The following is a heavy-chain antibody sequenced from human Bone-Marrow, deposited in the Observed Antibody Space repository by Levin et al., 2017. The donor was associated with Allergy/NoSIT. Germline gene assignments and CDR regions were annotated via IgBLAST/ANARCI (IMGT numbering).Heavy chain of an antibody. D-gene: IGHD1-14*01. J-gene: IGHJ4*02. CDR1: GYTFTNYL. Sequence: ASVKVSCKTSGYTFTNYLINWVRQAPGQGLEWMGCINTKTGNPTFAHDFTGRYVFSVDTSVSTAYLQITSLKTDDTAVYFCARGPEGFYFDYWGQGTLFTVSS. CDR2: INTKTGNP. CDR3: ARGPEGFYFDY. V-gene: IGHV7-4-1*02.